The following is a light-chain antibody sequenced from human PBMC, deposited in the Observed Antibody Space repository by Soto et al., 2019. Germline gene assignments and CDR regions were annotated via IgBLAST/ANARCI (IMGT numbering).Light chain of an antibody. J-gene: IGLJ1*01. CDR2: EVS. Sequence: QSALTQPPSASGSPGQSVTISCTGTSSDVGGYNYVSWYQQHPGKAPKVMIYEVSKRPSGVPDRFSGSKSGNTASLTVSGLQAEDEDDYYCSSYAGSNLLFGTGTKLTVL. V-gene: IGLV2-8*01. CDR3: SSYAGSNLL. CDR1: SSDVGGYNY.